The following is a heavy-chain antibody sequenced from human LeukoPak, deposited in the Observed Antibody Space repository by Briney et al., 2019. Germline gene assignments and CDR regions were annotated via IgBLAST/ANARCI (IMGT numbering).Heavy chain of an antibody. V-gene: IGHV3-30*02. J-gene: IGHJ4*02. CDR1: GFIFSTYG. CDR3: GKHDSSSYY. D-gene: IGHD3-22*01. Sequence: TGGSLRLSCAASGFIFSTYGMHWVRQAPGKGLEWVASIRSDGSDKSYAGSVVGRFTISRDNSRNTLHLQMNTLRADDTAVYYCGKHDSSSYYWGQGTLVTVSS. CDR2: IRSDGSDK.